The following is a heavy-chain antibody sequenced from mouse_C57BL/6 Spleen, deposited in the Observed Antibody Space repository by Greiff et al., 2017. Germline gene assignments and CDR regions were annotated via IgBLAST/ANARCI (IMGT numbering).Heavy chain of an antibody. CDR1: GYTFTDYE. CDR2: IDPETGGT. CDR3: TRLWLRRDWFAY. V-gene: IGHV1-15*01. Sequence: VQLQQSGAELVKPGASVTLSCKASGYTFTDYEMHWVKQTPVHGLEWIGAIDPETGGTAYNQKFKGKAILTADKSSSTAYMELRSLTSEDSAVYYCTRLWLRRDWFAYWGQGTLVTVSA. D-gene: IGHD2-2*01. J-gene: IGHJ3*01.